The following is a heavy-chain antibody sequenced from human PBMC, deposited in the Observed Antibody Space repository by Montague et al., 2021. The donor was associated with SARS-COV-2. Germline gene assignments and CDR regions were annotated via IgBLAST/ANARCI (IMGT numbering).Heavy chain of an antibody. CDR1: GGSVSSGDFF. Sequence: SETLSLTCAVSGGSVSSGDFFWTWVRQPPGRGLEWIGSISHSGGSKYXXSLKSRIALSLDTSANHFSLSLNSVTAADTALYYCARREYSYGWGDWGQGTLVTVSS. CDR3: ARREYSYGWGD. V-gene: IGHV4-61*03. D-gene: IGHD5-18*01. J-gene: IGHJ4*02. CDR2: ISHSGGS.